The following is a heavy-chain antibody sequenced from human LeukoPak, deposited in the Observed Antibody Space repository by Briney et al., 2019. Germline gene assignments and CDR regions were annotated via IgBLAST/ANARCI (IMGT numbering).Heavy chain of an antibody. CDR1: GFTFGSYW. D-gene: IGHD6-19*01. J-gene: IGHJ4*02. CDR3: ARSNGWYLDY. V-gene: IGHV3-30-3*01. CDR2: ITSDGTNE. Sequence: GGSLRLSCAASGFTFGSYWMSWVRQAPGKGLEWVAVITSDGTNEYYADAVKGRFTISRDNSKTTLYLHMNSLRVEDTAVYYCARSNGWYLDYWGQGTLVTVSS.